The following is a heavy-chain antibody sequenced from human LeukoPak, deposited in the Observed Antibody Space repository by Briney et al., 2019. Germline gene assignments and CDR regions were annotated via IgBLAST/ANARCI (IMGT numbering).Heavy chain of an antibody. CDR2: IYYSGST. Sequence: SETLSLTCTVSGGSISSYYWSWIRQPPGKGLEWIGYIYYSGSTNYNPSLKSRVTISVDTSKNQFSLKLSSVTAADTAVYYCARHRSLRYFDWSPRDYFDYWGQGTLVTVSS. CDR1: GGSISSYY. J-gene: IGHJ4*02. CDR3: ARHRSLRYFDWSPRDYFDY. D-gene: IGHD3-9*01. V-gene: IGHV4-59*08.